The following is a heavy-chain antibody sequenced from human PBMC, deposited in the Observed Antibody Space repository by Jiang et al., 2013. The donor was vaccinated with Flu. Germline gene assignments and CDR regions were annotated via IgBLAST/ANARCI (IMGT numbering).Heavy chain of an antibody. Sequence: GPGLVKPSQTLSLTCTVSGGSIRSGSYYWSWIRQPAGKGLEWIGRLYTSGSTHYNPSLKSRVSISVETSKNQFSLKLSSVTAADTAVYYCAGERLWGQGTLVTVSS. J-gene: IGHJ4*02. CDR3: AGERL. CDR1: GGSIRSGSYY. V-gene: IGHV4-61*02. CDR2: LYTSGST.